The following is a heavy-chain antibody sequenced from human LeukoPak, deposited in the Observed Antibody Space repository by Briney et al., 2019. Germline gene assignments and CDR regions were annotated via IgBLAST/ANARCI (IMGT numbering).Heavy chain of an antibody. CDR2: IIPIFGIA. CDR1: GGTFSSYA. CDR3: ARDKNYDTLTGYYKEYYFDY. J-gene: IGHJ4*02. Sequence: ASVKVSRKASGGTFSSYAISWVRQAPGQGLEWMGRIIPIFGIANYAQKFQGRVTITADKSTSTAYMELSSLRSEDTAVYYCARDKNYDTLTGYYKEYYFDYWGQGTLVTISS. D-gene: IGHD3-9*01. V-gene: IGHV1-69*04.